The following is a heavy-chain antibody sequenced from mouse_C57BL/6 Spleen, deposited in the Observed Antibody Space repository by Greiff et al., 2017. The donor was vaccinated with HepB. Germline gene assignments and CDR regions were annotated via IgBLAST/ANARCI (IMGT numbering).Heavy chain of an antibody. J-gene: IGHJ4*01. CDR3: GRIRRDYGSSLGAMDY. CDR2: ILPGSGST. V-gene: IGHV1-9*01. CDR1: GYTFTGYW. D-gene: IGHD1-1*01. Sequence: QVQLQQSGAELMKPGASVKLSCKATGYTFTGYWIEWVKQRPGHGLEWIGEILPGSGSTNYNEKFKGKATFTADTSSNTAYMQLSSLTTEDSAIYYCGRIRRDYGSSLGAMDYWGQGTSVTVSS.